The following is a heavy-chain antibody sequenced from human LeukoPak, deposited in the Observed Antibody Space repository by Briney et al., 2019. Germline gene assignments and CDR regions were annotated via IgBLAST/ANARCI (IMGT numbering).Heavy chain of an antibody. CDR3: ARGPRGYSYGYLNY. D-gene: IGHD5-18*01. J-gene: IGHJ4*02. Sequence: SETLSLTCAVYGGSFSGYYWSWIRQPPGKGLEWIGEINHSGSTNYNPSLKSRVTISVDTSNNQFSLKLSSVTAADTAVYYCARGPRGYSYGYLNYWGQGTLVTVSS. CDR2: INHSGST. V-gene: IGHV4-34*01. CDR1: GGSFSGYY.